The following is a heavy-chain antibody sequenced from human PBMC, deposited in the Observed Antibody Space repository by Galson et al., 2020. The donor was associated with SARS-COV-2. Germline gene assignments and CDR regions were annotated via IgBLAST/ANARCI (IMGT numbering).Heavy chain of an antibody. CDR3: ARDLGADSGWPLDY. J-gene: IGHJ4*02. D-gene: IGHD6-19*01. Sequence: SETLSLTCAVSGYSISSGYYWGWIRQPPGKGLEWIGSIYHSGSTYYNPSLKSRVTISVDTSKNQFSLKLSSVTAADTAVYYCARDLGADSGWPLDYWGQGTLVIVSS. CDR1: GYSISSGYY. V-gene: IGHV4-38-2*02. CDR2: IYHSGST.